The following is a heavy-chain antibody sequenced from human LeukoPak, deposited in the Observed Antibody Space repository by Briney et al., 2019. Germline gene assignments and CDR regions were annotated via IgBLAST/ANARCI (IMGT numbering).Heavy chain of an antibody. CDR1: GGSISTGSYF. CDR2: IYTSGST. V-gene: IGHV4-61*02. D-gene: IGHD4-11*01. CDR3: AGQKMTTVTYFDY. J-gene: IGHJ4*02. Sequence: SETLSLTFIVSGGSISTGSYFWSWIRQPAGKGLEWIGRIYTSGSTNYNPSLKSRVTISVDTSKNQFSLKLSSVTAADTAVYYCAGQKMTTVTYFDYWGQGTLVTVSS.